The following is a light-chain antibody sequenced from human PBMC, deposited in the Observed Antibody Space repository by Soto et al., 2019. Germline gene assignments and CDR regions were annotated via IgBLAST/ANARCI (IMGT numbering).Light chain of an antibody. CDR1: SSDVGGYHY. Sequence: QSALTQPPSASGSPGQSVTISCTGTSSDVGGYHYVSWYQQHPGKAPKLMIYAVSKRPSGVPDRFSGSKSGNTASLTVSGLQAEDEADYYCSSYAGSNNPYVFGTGTKVTVL. CDR2: AVS. CDR3: SSYAGSNNPYV. J-gene: IGLJ1*01. V-gene: IGLV2-8*01.